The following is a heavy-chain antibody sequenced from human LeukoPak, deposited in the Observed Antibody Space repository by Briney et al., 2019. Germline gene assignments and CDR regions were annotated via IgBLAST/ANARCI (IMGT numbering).Heavy chain of an antibody. CDR2: IRSKAYGCTT. Sequence: GGSLRLSCTASGFTSGDYAMSWFRQAPGKGLEWVGFIRSKAYGCTTEYAASVKGRFTISRDDSKSIAYMQMNSLKTEDTAVYYCTGAGTALVYYYYYYMDVWGKGTTVTVSS. CDR3: TGAGTALVYYYYYYMDV. D-gene: IGHD6-13*01. CDR1: GFTSGDYA. J-gene: IGHJ6*03. V-gene: IGHV3-49*03.